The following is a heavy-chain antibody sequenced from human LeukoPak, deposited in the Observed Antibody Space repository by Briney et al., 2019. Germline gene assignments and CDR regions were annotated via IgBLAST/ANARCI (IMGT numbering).Heavy chain of an antibody. Sequence: PSETLSLTCAAYGGSFSGYYWSWIRQPPGKGLEWIGEINHSGSTNYNPSLKSRVTISVDTSKNQFSLKLSSVTAADTAVYYCARGSSLLPRRIAAAGTRYFQHWGQGTLVTVSS. J-gene: IGHJ1*01. CDR3: ARGSSLLPRRIAAAGTRYFQH. D-gene: IGHD6-13*01. CDR2: INHSGST. CDR1: GGSFSGYY. V-gene: IGHV4-34*01.